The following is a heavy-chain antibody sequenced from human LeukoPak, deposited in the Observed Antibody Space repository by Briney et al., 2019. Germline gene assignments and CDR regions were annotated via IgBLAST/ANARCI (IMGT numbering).Heavy chain of an antibody. V-gene: IGHV1-2*02. D-gene: IGHD3-22*01. J-gene: IGHJ4*02. CDR2: ISPNSGGT. CDR3: ARVRGYDSSGYYLPLDY. Sequence: GASVKVSCKASGYTFTDYGISWVRQAPGQGLEWMGWISPNSGGTNYAQKFQGRVTMTRDTSISTAYMELSRLRSDDTAVYYCARVRGYDSSGYYLPLDYWGQGTLVTVSS. CDR1: GYTFTDYG.